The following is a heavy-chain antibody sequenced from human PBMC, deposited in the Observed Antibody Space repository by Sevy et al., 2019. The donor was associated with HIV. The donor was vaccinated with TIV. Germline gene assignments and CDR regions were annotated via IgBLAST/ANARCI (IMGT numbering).Heavy chain of an antibody. D-gene: IGHD3-22*01. J-gene: IGHJ3*02. CDR2: ISGRGGST. CDR1: GFTFSSYA. Sequence: GGSLRLSCAASGFTFSSYAMSWVRQAPGKGLEWVSAISGRGGSTYYADSVKGRFTISRDNSKNTLYLQMNSLRAEDTAVYYCAKDGRKGFTMIVVGHAFDIWGQGTMVTVSS. V-gene: IGHV3-23*01. CDR3: AKDGRKGFTMIVVGHAFDI.